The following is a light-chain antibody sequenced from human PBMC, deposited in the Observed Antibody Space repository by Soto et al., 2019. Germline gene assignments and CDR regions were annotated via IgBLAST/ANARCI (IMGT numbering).Light chain of an antibody. Sequence: EIVMTQSPATLSVSPGERATLSCRASQSVSSNLAWYQQKPGQAPRLLIYGASSRATGIPDRFSGSGSGTDFSLTIRRLEPDDFAVYYCQKYGNFWTFGQGTKVDI. J-gene: IGKJ1*01. CDR3: QKYGNFWT. CDR1: QSVSSN. V-gene: IGKV3-20*01. CDR2: GAS.